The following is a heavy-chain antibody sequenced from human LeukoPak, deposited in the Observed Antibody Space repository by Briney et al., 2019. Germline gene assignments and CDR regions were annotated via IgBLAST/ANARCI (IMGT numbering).Heavy chain of an antibody. Sequence: ASVKVSCKVSGYTLTELSMHWVRQAPGKGLEWMGGFDPEDGETIYAQKFQGRVTMTEDTSTDTAYMDLSSLRPEDTAVDYCATDRVSPHHGEMKFDYWGQGTLVTVSS. CDR1: GYTLTELS. D-gene: IGHD3-10*01. V-gene: IGHV1-24*01. J-gene: IGHJ4*02. CDR2: FDPEDGET. CDR3: ATDRVSPHHGEMKFDY.